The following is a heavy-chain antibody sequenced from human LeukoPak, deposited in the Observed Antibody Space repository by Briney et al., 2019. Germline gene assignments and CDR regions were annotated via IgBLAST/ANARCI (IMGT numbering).Heavy chain of an antibody. J-gene: IGHJ4*02. CDR3: ASLYSSDWPTFDY. CDR1: GGSISSGGYS. V-gene: IGHV4-30-2*02. CDR2: IYHSGST. D-gene: IGHD6-19*01. Sequence: PSQTLSLTCAVSGGSISSGGYSWSWIRQPPGKGLEWIGYIYHSGSTNYNPSLKSRVTISVDTSKNQLSLKLSSVTAADTAVYYCASLYSSDWPTFDYWGQGTLVTVSS.